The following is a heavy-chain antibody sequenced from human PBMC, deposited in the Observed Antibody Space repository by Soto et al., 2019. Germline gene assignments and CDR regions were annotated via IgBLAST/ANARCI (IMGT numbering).Heavy chain of an antibody. Sequence: LSLTCVLCSGAVSDYFWSGIRQTPGMALEWIGEINHLGSINYNPSLKSRVTMSVDTSKNQFSLTLDSVTAADTATYYCARGGISHWAYFYYMDVWDRGTTLTVSS. J-gene: IGHJ6*03. CDR2: INHLGSI. V-gene: IGHV4-34*01. D-gene: IGHD2-21*01. CDR1: SGAVSDYF. CDR3: ARGGISHWAYFYYMDV.